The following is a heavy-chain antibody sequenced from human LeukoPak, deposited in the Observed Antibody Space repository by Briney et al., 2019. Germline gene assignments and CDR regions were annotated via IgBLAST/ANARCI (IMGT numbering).Heavy chain of an antibody. J-gene: IGHJ5*02. D-gene: IGHD2-15*01. V-gene: IGHV4-34*01. Sequence: SETLSLTCAVYGGSFSGYYWSWIRQPPGKGLEWIGEINHSGSTNYNPSLKSRVTISVDTSKNQFSLKLSSVTAADTAVYYCARSRIKYCSGGSCYSGSGWFDPWGQGTLVTVSS. CDR2: INHSGST. CDR1: GGSFSGYY. CDR3: ARSRIKYCSGGSCYSGSGWFDP.